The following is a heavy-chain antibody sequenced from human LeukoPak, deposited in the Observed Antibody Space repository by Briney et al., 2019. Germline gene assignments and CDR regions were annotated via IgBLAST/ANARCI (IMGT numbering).Heavy chain of an antibody. Sequence: GESLKISFQGSGYSFTSYWIGWVRQLPGNGLEWMGIIYPGDSDTRYSPSFQGQATISADKSISTAYLQWSSLKASDTAMYYCARLLGPDVVVPAATLGWFDPWGQGTLVTVSS. J-gene: IGHJ5*02. CDR1: GYSFTSYW. CDR2: IYPGDSDT. CDR3: ARLLGPDVVVPAATLGWFDP. D-gene: IGHD2-2*01. V-gene: IGHV5-51*01.